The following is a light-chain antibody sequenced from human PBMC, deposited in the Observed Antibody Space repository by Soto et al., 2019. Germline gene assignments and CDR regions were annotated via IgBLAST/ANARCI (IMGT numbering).Light chain of an antibody. Sequence: EIVLAQAPGTLSLSPGERATLSCRASQSVSSSYLAWYQQKPGQAPRLLISGASNRATGIPDRFSGSGSGTEFTLTISSLQPDDVATYYCQQYTCLWTCGPGTKVDIK. CDR3: QQYTCLWT. V-gene: IGKV3-20*01. CDR2: GAS. J-gene: IGKJ1*01. CDR1: QSVSSSY.